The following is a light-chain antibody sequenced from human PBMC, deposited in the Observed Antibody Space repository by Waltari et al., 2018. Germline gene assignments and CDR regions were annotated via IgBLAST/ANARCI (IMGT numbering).Light chain of an antibody. CDR2: EVT. V-gene: IGLV2-14*01. Sequence: QSALTQPASLSESPGQSITISCTGTSSYIGGHNYVSWYRQHPGKAPQLLIFEVTSRPSGVSNRFSGSKSGNTASLTISGLQTEDEGDYFCSSYTNSDTLIFGGGTKVTVL. CDR1: SSYIGGHNY. CDR3: SSYTNSDTLI. J-gene: IGLJ2*01.